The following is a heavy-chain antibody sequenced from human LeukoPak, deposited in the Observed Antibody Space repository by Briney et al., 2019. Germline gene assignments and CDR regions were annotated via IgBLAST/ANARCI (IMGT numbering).Heavy chain of an antibody. Sequence: SVKVSCKASGGTFSSYAISWVRQAPGQGLEWMGGIIPIFGTANYAQKFQGRVTITADESTSTAYMELSSLRSDDTAVYYCARDPHYYDSSGYWILWGQGTLVTVSS. V-gene: IGHV1-69*13. CDR2: IIPIFGTA. CDR1: GGTFSSYA. D-gene: IGHD3-22*01. J-gene: IGHJ4*02. CDR3: ARDPHYYDSSGYWIL.